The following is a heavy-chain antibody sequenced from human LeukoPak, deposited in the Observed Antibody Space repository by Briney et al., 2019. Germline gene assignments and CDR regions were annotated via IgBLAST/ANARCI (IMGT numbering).Heavy chain of an antibody. CDR3: ARGFDILTGSLLLEDAFDI. CDR2: IYHSGST. D-gene: IGHD3-9*01. CDR1: GGSISSGSYS. V-gene: IGHV4-30-2*01. Sequence: SETLFHTCSVSGGSISSGSYSWGWIRQPPGKGLEWIGYIYHSGSTYYNPSLKSRVTISIDRSKNQFSLKLSSVTAADTAVYYCARGFDILTGSLLLEDAFDIWRQGTMVTVSS. J-gene: IGHJ3*02.